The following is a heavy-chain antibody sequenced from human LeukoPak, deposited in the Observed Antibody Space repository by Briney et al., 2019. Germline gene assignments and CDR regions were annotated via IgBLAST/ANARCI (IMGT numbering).Heavy chain of an antibody. D-gene: IGHD2-15*01. CDR2: ISAYNGNT. J-gene: IGHJ4*02. CDR1: GYTFTSYG. CDR3: ARDRYCSGGSCWDY. Sequence: ASVKVSCKASGYTFTSYGISWVRQAPGQGLEWMGWISAYNGNTNYAQKLQGRVAMTTDTSTSTAYMELRSLRSDDTAVYYCARDRYCSGGSCWDYWGQGTLVTVSS. V-gene: IGHV1-18*01.